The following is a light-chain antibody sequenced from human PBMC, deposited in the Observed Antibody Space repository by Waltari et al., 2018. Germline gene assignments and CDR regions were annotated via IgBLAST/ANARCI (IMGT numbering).Light chain of an antibody. Sequence: QSVLTQPPSASGTPGQRVTISCSGSRSNIGSNYVYWHQQLPGTAPKLLIYRNNRRPAGVPDRFSGSKSGTSASLAISGLRSEDEADYYCAAWDDSLSGRVFGGGTKVTVL. CDR1: RSNIGSNY. CDR2: RNN. CDR3: AAWDDSLSGRV. J-gene: IGLJ3*02. V-gene: IGLV1-47*01.